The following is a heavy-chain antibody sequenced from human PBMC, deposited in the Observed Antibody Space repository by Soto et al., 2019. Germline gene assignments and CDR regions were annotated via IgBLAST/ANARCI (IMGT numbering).Heavy chain of an antibody. J-gene: IGHJ6*02. CDR2: ISYDRSNE. D-gene: IGHD6-13*01. CDR3: AKVGQHLVYYYYAVDV. CDR1: GFTFSNYC. V-gene: IGHV3-30*18. Sequence: PGGSLRLSCAASGFTFSNYCRHWVRQATGKGLEWVAVISYDRSNEYYADSVKGRFTISRDNSKNTLYLQMNSLRPEDTAVYYCAKVGQHLVYYYYAVDVWGQGTTVTVSS.